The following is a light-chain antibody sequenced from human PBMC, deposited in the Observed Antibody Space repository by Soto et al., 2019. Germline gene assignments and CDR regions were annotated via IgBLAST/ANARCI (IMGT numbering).Light chain of an antibody. CDR2: EVT. Sequence: QSALTQPASVSGSPGQSITISCTGTSSDVGGYNHVSWYQHHPGKAPKRIIYEVTKRPSGVSNRFSGSKSGDTASQTISGLQAEDEADYYCSSHTASTTRIFGTGTKVTVL. V-gene: IGLV2-14*01. CDR3: SSHTASTTRI. CDR1: SSDVGGYNH. J-gene: IGLJ1*01.